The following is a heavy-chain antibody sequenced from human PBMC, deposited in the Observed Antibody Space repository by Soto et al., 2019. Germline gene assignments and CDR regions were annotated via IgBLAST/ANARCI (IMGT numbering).Heavy chain of an antibody. CDR2: SRDKAQGYST. CDR3: ARQLSLGTFFYFAMDV. V-gene: IGHV3-72*01. J-gene: IGHJ6*02. D-gene: IGHD7-27*01. Sequence: EVQLVESGGGLVQPGGSLRLSCAGSGFTLSDHYIDWVRQAPGKGLEWVGRSRDKAQGYSTAYAASVKGRFTTSRDESKNSVYLQMNSLKTEDTAVYYCARQLSLGTFFYFAMDVWGQGAAVTVSS. CDR1: GFTLSDHY.